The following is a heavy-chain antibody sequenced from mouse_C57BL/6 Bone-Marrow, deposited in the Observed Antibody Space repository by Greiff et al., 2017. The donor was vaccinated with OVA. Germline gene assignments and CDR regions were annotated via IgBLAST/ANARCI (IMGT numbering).Heavy chain of an antibody. V-gene: IGHV1-81*01. CDR3: ARLAGPPFDY. J-gene: IGHJ2*01. CDR2: IYPRSGNT. CDR1: GYTFTSYG. Sequence: QVQLKESGAELARPGASVKLSCKASGYTFTSYGISWVKQRTGQGLEWIGEIYPRSGNTYYNEKFKGKATLTADKSSSTAYMELRSLTSEDSAVYFCARLAGPPFDYWGQGTTLTVSS.